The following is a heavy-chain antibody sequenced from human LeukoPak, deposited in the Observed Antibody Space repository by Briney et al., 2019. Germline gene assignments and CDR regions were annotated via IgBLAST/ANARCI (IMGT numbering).Heavy chain of an antibody. V-gene: IGHV1-69*05. D-gene: IGHD3-10*01. CDR1: GGTFSSYA. CDR3: ATGEGYYYGSGSLFDY. J-gene: IGHJ4*02. CDR2: IIPIFGTA. Sequence: SVKVSCKASGGTFSSYAISWVRQAPGQGLEWMGGIIPIFGTANYAQKFQGRVTITTDESTSTAYMELSSLRSEDTAVHYCATGEGYYYGSGSLFDYWGQGTLVTVSS.